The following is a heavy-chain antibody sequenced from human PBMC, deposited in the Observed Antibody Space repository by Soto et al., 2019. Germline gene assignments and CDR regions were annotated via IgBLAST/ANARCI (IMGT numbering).Heavy chain of an antibody. J-gene: IGHJ6*02. CDR1: GFTFSSYA. CDR3: AKGSSSSIYYYYGMDV. CDR2: ISGSGGST. D-gene: IGHD6-6*01. Sequence: EVQLLESGGGLVQPGGSLRLSCAASGFTFSSYAMSWVRQAPGKGLEWVSAISGSGGSTYYADSVKGRFTISRDNSKNTLDLQMNSLRAEDTAVYYCAKGSSSSIYYYYGMDVWGQGTTVTVSS. V-gene: IGHV3-23*01.